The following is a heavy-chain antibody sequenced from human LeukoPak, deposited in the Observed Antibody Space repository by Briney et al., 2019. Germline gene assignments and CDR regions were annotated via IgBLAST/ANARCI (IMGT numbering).Heavy chain of an antibody. J-gene: IGHJ4*02. Sequence: GGSLQICCQGSGYIFTSYWIGGGRQVPGKGGEWRGVIYPGEYDTRYSPSFQGQLTISADKSISTAYLQWSSLKASDTAMYYCAVNLRYCSGGSCYSGYYYFDYWGQGTLVTVSS. CDR3: AVNLRYCSGGSCYSGYYYFDY. D-gene: IGHD2-15*01. CDR1: GYIFTSYW. CDR2: IYPGEYDT. V-gene: IGHV5-51*01.